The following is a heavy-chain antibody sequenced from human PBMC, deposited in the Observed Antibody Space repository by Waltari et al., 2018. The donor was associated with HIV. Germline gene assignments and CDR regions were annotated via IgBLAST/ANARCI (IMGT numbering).Heavy chain of an antibody. J-gene: IGHJ4*02. CDR3: ATGPDHYCDF. V-gene: IGHV5-51*01. CDR1: GYNFSRYW. D-gene: IGHD4-4*01. CDR2: IFPSDSTT. Sequence: EVQLEQSGAEMKKPGESLRISCKGSGYNFSRYWISWVRQIPGKGLEWMGIIFPSDSTTRYSPSFRDQVTISADKSINTTYLQWTTMKASDSAIYYCATGPDHYCDFWGQGTQVTVSS.